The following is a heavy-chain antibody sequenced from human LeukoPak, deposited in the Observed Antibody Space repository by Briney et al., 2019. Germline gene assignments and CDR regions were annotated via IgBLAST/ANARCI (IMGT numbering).Heavy chain of an antibody. CDR1: GFTFSSYA. D-gene: IGHD1-26*01. Sequence: GGSLRFSCAASGFTFSSYAMSWVRQAPGKGLEWVSAISGSGGSTYYADSVKGRFTISRDNAKNSLYLQMDSLRGEDTAVYYCARGGTSLDFWGQGTLVTVPS. CDR3: ARGGTSLDF. V-gene: IGHV3-23*01. J-gene: IGHJ4*02. CDR2: ISGSGGST.